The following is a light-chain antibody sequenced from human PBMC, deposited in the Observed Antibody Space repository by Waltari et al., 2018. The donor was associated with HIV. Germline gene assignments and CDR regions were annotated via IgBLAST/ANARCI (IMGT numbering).Light chain of an antibody. J-gene: IGKJ2*01. CDR2: EAA. CDR1: QRISAK. V-gene: IGKV3-15*01. Sequence: EIVMTQSPPTLSVSPGQRVTLSCRASQRISAKVAWYQQRPGQAPRLLIYEAATRPTGIPARFSGSGSGTEFTLTISSRQSEDFATYFCQQYDSGPRGITFGQGTMLEIK. CDR3: QQYDSGPRGIT.